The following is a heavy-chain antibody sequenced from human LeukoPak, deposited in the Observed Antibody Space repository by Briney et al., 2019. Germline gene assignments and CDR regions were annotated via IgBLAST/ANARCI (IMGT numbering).Heavy chain of an antibody. CDR3: ATSLYGDYEADY. V-gene: IGHV4-59*11. CDR2: VYYSGTT. Sequence: SETLSLTCSVSGGSIKSHYYTWIRKPPGKGLEWIGYVYYSGTTSYNPSLESRVSISDDTSKNQVFLWLTSVTAADTAVYYCATSLYGDYEADYWGPGILVTVSS. D-gene: IGHD5-12*01. CDR1: GGSIKSHY. J-gene: IGHJ4*02.